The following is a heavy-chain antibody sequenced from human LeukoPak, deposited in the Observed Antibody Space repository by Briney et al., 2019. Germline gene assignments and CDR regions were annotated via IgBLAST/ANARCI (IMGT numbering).Heavy chain of an antibody. CDR2: IGDKNSRT. CDR1: GFTFSSYS. CDR3: VKEIFRDGFHGLDV. Sequence: GGSLRLSCAASGFTFSSYSVNWVRQAPGRGLAWVSGIGDKNSRTYYADSVRGRFTISRDNSRNILYLQMNSLRAEDTAVYYCVKEIFRDGFHGLDVWGQGTAVTVSS. D-gene: IGHD5-24*01. V-gene: IGHV3-23*01. J-gene: IGHJ6*02.